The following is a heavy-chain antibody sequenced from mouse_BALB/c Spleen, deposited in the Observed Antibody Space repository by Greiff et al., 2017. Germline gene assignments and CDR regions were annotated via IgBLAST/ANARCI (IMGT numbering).Heavy chain of an antibody. D-gene: IGHD3-3*01. J-gene: IGHJ1*01. CDR3: ARDGRDRYWYFDV. CDR2: IWGDGST. V-gene: IGHV2-6-7*01. CDR1: GFSLTGYG. Sequence: VHLVESGPGLVAPSQSLSITCTVSGFSLTGYGVNWVRQPPGKGLEWLGMIWGDGSTDYNSALKSRLSISKDNSKSQVFLKMNSLQTDDTARYYCARDGRDRYWYFDVWGAGTTVTVSS.